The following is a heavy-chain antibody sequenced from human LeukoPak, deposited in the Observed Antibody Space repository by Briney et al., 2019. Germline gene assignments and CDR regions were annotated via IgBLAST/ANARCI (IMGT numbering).Heavy chain of an antibody. J-gene: IGHJ5*02. Sequence: SETLSLTCTVSGGFISSSSYYWGWVRQPPGKGLEWIGSIYYSGSTYYNPSLKSRVTISVDTSKNQFSLKLSSVTAADTAVYYCARSYLPNIVVVPAGYNWFDPWGQGTLVTVSS. V-gene: IGHV4-39*07. D-gene: IGHD2-2*01. CDR3: ARSYLPNIVVVPAGYNWFDP. CDR1: GGFISSSSYY. CDR2: IYYSGST.